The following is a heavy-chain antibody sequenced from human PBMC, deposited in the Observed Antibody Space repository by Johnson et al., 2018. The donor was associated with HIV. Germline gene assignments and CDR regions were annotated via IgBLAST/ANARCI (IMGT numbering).Heavy chain of an antibody. CDR3: AKDRTSAQSAFDI. Sequence: QVQLVESGGGVVQPGRSLRLSCAASGFTFSSYGMHWVRQAPGKGLEWVAVISYDGSNKYYADSVKGRFTISRDNSKNTLYLQMNSLRAEHTAVYYCAKDRTSAQSAFDIWGQGTMVTVSS. CDR2: ISYDGSNK. J-gene: IGHJ3*02. V-gene: IGHV3-30*18. D-gene: IGHD1-1*01. CDR1: GFTFSSYG.